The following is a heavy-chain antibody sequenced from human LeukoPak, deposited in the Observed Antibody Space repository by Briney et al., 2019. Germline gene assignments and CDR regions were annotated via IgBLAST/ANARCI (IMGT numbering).Heavy chain of an antibody. J-gene: IGHJ4*02. CDR3: ARGFHYDSSGYYYFY. CDR1: GGTFSSYA. D-gene: IGHD3-22*01. Sequence: ASVKVSCKASGGTFSSYAISWVRQAPGQGLEWMGGIIPLFGTANYAQEFQGRLTITTDESTSTAYMELSSLRSEDTAVYYCARGFHYDSSGYYYFYWGQGTLVTVSS. CDR2: IIPLFGTA. V-gene: IGHV1-69*05.